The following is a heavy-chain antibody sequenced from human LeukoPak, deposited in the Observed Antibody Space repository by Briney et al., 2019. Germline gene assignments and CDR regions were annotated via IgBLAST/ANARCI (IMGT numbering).Heavy chain of an antibody. D-gene: IGHD3-22*01. CDR1: EGTFSSYA. CDR2: IIPIFGTA. V-gene: IGHV1-69*05. CDR3: ARVRDYYDSSGYYHFDY. J-gene: IGHJ4*02. Sequence: GASVKVSCKASEGTFSSYAISWVRQAPGQGLEWMGGIIPIFGTANYAQKFQGRVTITTDESTSTPYMELSSLRSEDTAVYYCARVRDYYDSSGYYHFDYWGQGTLVTVSS.